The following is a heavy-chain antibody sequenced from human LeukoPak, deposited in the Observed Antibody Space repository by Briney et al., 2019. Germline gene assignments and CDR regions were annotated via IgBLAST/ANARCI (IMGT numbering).Heavy chain of an antibody. Sequence: TGGSLRLSCAASGFIFSNYYLNWVRQAPGKGLEWVSCIHGSASYNYYADSVKGRFTVSRDSAKNSLYLEMSSLRVEDTAVYYCVRAFGGYDSQRFYHYMDVWGKGTTVTVSS. CDR3: VRAFGGYDSQRFYHYMDV. D-gene: IGHD5-12*01. CDR2: IHGSASYN. J-gene: IGHJ6*03. CDR1: GFIFSNYY. V-gene: IGHV3-21*06.